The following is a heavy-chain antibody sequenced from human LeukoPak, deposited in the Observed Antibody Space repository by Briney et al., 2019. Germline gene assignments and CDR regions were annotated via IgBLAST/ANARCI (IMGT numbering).Heavy chain of an antibody. CDR1: GGSISSYY. Sequence: NPSETLSLTCTVSGGSISSYYWSWTRQPPGKGLEWIGYIYYSGSTNYNPSLKSRVTISVDTSKNQFSLKLSSVTAADTAVYYCARYTAGPSDAFDIWGQGTMVTVSS. CDR3: ARYTAGPSDAFDI. J-gene: IGHJ3*02. CDR2: IYYSGST. D-gene: IGHD6-13*01. V-gene: IGHV4-59*01.